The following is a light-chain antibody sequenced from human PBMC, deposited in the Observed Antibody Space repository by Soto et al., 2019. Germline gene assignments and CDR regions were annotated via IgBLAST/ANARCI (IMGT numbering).Light chain of an antibody. V-gene: IGKV3-11*01. J-gene: IGKJ1*01. CDR1: QSVSSY. Sequence: EIVLTQSPATLSLSPGERATLSCRASQSVSSYLAWYQQKPGQAPRLLIYDASNRATGIPARFSGSGSGTDFTLTISSLEPEDFAVYYCQQRSNFPSWTFGQGTKVDIK. CDR3: QQRSNFPSWT. CDR2: DAS.